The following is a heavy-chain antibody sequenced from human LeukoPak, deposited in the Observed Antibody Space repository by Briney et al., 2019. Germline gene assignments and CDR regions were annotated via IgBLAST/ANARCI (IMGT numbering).Heavy chain of an antibody. CDR2: IYYSGST. D-gene: IGHD3-10*01. CDR1: GGSFSGYY. V-gene: IGHV4-59*01. J-gene: IGHJ6*03. CDR3: ARSSRLLWFGESRYYMDV. Sequence: SETLSLTCAVYGGSFSGYYWSWIRQPRGKGLEWIGYIYYSGSTNYNPSLKSRVTISVDTSKNQFSLKLSSVTAADTAVYYCARSSRLLWFGESRYYMDVWGKGTTVTVSS.